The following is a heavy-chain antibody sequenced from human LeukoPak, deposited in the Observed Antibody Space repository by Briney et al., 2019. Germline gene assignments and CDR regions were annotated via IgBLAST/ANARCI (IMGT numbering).Heavy chain of an antibody. Sequence: SETLSLTCTVSGGSISSYYWSWIRQPPGKGLEWIGYIHYSGSTNYNPSLKSRVTISVDTSKNQFSLKLSSVTAADTAVYYCARDSPSHYFDYWGQGTLVTVSS. V-gene: IGHV4-59*01. CDR3: ARDSPSHYFDY. J-gene: IGHJ4*02. CDR2: IHYSGST. CDR1: GGSISSYY.